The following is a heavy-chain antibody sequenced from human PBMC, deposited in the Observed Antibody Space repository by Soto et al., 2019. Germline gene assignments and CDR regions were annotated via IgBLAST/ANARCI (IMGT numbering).Heavy chain of an antibody. Sequence: QVQLVQSGAEVKKPGASVNISCKASGYTFNPYRIYWVRQAPGQGLYWMGVINPPDRTATYAQKCQGRVTMTSDTSTTTVYMELSSLTSDDTAVYYCARSIVGRPGAVGYSYYCMDVWGEGTTVTVSS. J-gene: IGHJ6*03. CDR3: ARSIVGRPGAVGYSYYCMDV. CDR1: GYTFNPYR. D-gene: IGHD6-6*01. V-gene: IGHV1-46*02. CDR2: INPPDRTA.